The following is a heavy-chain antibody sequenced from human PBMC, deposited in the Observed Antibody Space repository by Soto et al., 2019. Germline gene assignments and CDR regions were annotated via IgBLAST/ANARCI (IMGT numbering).Heavy chain of an antibody. D-gene: IGHD5-12*01. CDR2: ISYDGSNK. CDR1: GFTFSTSA. V-gene: IGHV3-30-3*01. CDR3: AREIVATIGFDY. J-gene: IGHJ4*02. Sequence: QVPLVESGGGVVQPGRSLRLSCVASGFTFSTSAMHWVRQAPGKGLEWVAVISYDGSNKYYADSVKGRFTISRDNSKNTLYLQMNSLTAEDTAVYYCAREIVATIGFDYWGQGTLVTVSS.